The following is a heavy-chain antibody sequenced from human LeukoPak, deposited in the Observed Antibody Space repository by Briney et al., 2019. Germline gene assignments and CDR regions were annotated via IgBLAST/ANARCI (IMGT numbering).Heavy chain of an antibody. V-gene: IGHV4-39*07. D-gene: IGHD2/OR15-2a*01. Sequence: SETLSLTCTVSGGSISSHSCHWGWIRQPPGKGLEWIGSIYFSGSTYFNPSFKSRVSISLDTSKNQFSLELSSVTAADTAVYYCARSTGTSMPYYFDYWGQGTLVTVSS. J-gene: IGHJ4*02. CDR2: IYFSGST. CDR3: ARSTGTSMPYYFDY. CDR1: GGSISSHSCH.